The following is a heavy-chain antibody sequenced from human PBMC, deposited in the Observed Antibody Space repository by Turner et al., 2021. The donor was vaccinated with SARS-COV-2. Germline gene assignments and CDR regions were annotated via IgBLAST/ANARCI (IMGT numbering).Heavy chain of an antibody. D-gene: IGHD4-17*01. V-gene: IGHV1-2*02. J-gene: IGHJ6*02. CDR3: ARGASVTPDRYYYYYFGIDV. CDR1: GYTFTGYY. CDR2: INPNIGGT. Sequence: QVQLVQSGAEVKKPGASVKVSCKASGYTFTGYYMHGVRQAPGQWLEWMECINPNIGGTNYAQKFQVRVTMTRDTSISTSYLELSRLRSDDTAVYYCARGASVTPDRYYYYYFGIDVWGQGTTVTVSS.